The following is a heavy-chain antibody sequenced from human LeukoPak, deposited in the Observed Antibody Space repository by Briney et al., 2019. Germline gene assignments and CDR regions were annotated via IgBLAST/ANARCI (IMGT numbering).Heavy chain of an antibody. J-gene: IGHJ5*02. V-gene: IGHV4-39*01. CDR3: ARHIGIGWFDP. CDR1: GGSISSSSYY. CDR2: IYYSGST. Sequence: PSETLSLTCTVSGGSISSSSYYWGWIRQPPGKGLEWIGSIYYSGSTYYNPSLKSRVTISVDTSKNQFSLKLSSATAADTAVYYCARHIGIGWFDPWGQGTLVTVSS. D-gene: IGHD2-15*01.